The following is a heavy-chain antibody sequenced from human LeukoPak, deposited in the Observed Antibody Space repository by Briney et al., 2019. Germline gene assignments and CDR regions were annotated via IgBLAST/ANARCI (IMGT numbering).Heavy chain of an antibody. CDR2: IYPGDSDT. Sequence: GESLKISCKGSGYSFTTYWVGWVRQLPGKGLEWMGIIYPGDSDTRYSPSFQGQVTISADKSISTAYLQWSSLKASDTAMYYCARPSRPLLRFLEWLGDAFDIWGQGTMVTVSS. D-gene: IGHD3-3*01. CDR1: GYSFTTYW. CDR3: ARPSRPLLRFLEWLGDAFDI. J-gene: IGHJ3*02. V-gene: IGHV5-51*01.